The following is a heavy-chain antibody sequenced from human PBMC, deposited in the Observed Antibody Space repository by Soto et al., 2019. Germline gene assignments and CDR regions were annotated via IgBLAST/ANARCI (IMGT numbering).Heavy chain of an antibody. CDR2: ISAYNGNT. CDR1: GYTFTSYG. CDR3: ARDRVGATGDY. D-gene: IGHD1-26*01. J-gene: IGHJ4*02. V-gene: IGHV1-18*01. Sequence: ASVKVSCKASGYTFTSYGVSWVRQAPGQGLEWMGWISAYNGNTNYAQKLQGRVTMTTDISTNTAYMELRSLRSDDTAVYYCARDRVGATGDYWGQGTLVTVSS.